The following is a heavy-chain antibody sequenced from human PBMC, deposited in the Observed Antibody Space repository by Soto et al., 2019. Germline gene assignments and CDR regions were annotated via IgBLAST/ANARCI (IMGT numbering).Heavy chain of an antibody. CDR2: IYHSGST. D-gene: IGHD3-22*01. CDR3: ATLVITYYFDY. J-gene: IGHJ4*02. Sequence: SETLSLTCAVSGGSISSSNWWSWVRQPLGKGLEWIGEIYHSGSTNYNPSLKSRVTISVDKSKNQFSLKLSSVTAADTAVYYCATLVITYYFDYWGQGTLVTVSS. V-gene: IGHV4-4*02. CDR1: GGSISSSNW.